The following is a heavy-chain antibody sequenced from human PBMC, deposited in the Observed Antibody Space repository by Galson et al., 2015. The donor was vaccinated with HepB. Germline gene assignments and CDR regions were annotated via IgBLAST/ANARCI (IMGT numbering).Heavy chain of an antibody. D-gene: IGHD5-24*01. Sequence: SPRLSCAASGFSFSNYWIHWVRQAPGMGLVWVSRINSDGSTTNYADSVKGRFTISRDNAKNALYLQMNSLRAEDTAVYYCARGDSYFDYWGQGTLVTVSS. V-gene: IGHV3-74*01. J-gene: IGHJ4*02. CDR2: INSDGSTT. CDR1: GFSFSNYW. CDR3: ARGDSYFDY.